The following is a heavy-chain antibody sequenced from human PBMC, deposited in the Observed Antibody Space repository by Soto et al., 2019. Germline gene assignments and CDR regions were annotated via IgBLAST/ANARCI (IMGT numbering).Heavy chain of an antibody. CDR1: GGSISSYY. Sequence: SATLSLTCTVSGGSISSYYWSWILQPPGKGLEWIGYIYYSGSTNYNPSHKSRVTISVDTSKNQFYLKLSSVTAADTAVYYWARCVSYYFWSGKIYCMDVLGKGTTVTVSS. CDR2: IYYSGST. J-gene: IGHJ6*04. CDR3: ARCVSYYFWSGKIYCMDV. D-gene: IGHD3-3*01. V-gene: IGHV4-59*07.